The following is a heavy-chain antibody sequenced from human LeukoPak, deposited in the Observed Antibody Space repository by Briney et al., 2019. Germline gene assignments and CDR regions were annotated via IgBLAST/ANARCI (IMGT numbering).Heavy chain of an antibody. CDR2: VRYDGNNP. V-gene: IGHV3-30*02. CDR3: ARGSRYGDYPYYCDF. J-gene: IGHJ4*02. D-gene: IGHD4-17*01. CDR1: GFTFGSYG. Sequence: HPGGSLRPSCAASGFTFGSYGMHWVRQAPGKGLDWVAFVRYDGNNPYYSASVKGRFTISRDNSKNTVLLQMNNLRLEDAAVYYCARGSRYGDYPYYCDFWGQGTLVTVSS.